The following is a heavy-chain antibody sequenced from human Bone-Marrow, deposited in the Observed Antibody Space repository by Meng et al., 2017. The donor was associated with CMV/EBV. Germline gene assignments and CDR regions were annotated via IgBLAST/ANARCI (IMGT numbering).Heavy chain of an antibody. D-gene: IGHD3-3*01. J-gene: IGHJ6*01. V-gene: IGHV3-48*03. CDR2: ISSSGSTI. Sequence: GGSLRLSCAASGFTFSSYEMNWVRQAPGKGLEWVSYISSSGSTIYYAAAVKGGFTISRDNAKNSLYLQMNSRRAEDTAVYYCASQAGGYDFWSGPYYYGRGFWGQGTTVTVSS. CDR1: GFTFSSYE. CDR3: ASQAGGYDFWSGPYYYGRGF.